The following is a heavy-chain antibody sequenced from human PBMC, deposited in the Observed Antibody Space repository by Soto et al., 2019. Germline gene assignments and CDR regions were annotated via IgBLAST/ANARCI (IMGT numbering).Heavy chain of an antibody. CDR1: GFTFSSYS. J-gene: IGHJ3*02. V-gene: IGHV3-21*01. D-gene: IGHD3-10*01. Sequence: LRLSCAASGFTFSSYSMNWVRQAPGKGLGWVSSISSSSSYIYYADSVKGRFTISRDNAKNSLYLQMNSLRAEDTAVYYCARGYYGPGITHDAFDIWGQGTMVIVSS. CDR3: ARGYYGPGITHDAFDI. CDR2: ISSSSSYI.